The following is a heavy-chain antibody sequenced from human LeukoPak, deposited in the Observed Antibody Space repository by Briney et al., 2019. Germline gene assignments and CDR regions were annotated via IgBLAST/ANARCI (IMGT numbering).Heavy chain of an antibody. V-gene: IGHV3-7*01. CDR2: IKQDGSEK. J-gene: IGHJ6*03. CDR1: GFTFSSYW. CDR3: ASDSSEGYYYYYMDV. Sequence: GGSLRLSCAASGFTFSSYWMSWVRQAPGKGLEWVANIKQDGSEKYYVDSVKGRFTISRDNAKNSLYLQMNSLRAEDTAVYYCASDSSEGYYYYYMDVWGKGTTVTVSS.